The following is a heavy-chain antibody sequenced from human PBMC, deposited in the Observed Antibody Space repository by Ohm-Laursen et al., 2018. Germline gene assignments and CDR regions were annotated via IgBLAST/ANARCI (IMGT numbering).Heavy chain of an antibody. CDR1: GFTFSSYA. J-gene: IGHJ6*02. CDR2: ISGSGSST. Sequence: GSLRLSCAASGFTFSSYAMSWVRQAPGKGLEWVSAISGSGSSTYYADSVKGRFTISRDNSKNTLYLQMNSLRAEDTAVYYCAVWEKPSNYYGMDVWGQGTTVTVSS. CDR3: AVWEKPSNYYGMDV. V-gene: IGHV3-23*01. D-gene: IGHD1-26*01.